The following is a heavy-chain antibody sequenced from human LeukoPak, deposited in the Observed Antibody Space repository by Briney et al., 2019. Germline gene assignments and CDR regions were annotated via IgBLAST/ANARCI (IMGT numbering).Heavy chain of an antibody. CDR3: ARARQLQY. Sequence: PGGSLRLSCAASGFTFSSIGMNWVRQAPGKGLEWVSFINSASTTIYYADSVKGRFTISRDNARNSLYLQMNSLRAEDTAVYYCARARQLQYWGQGTLVTVSS. V-gene: IGHV3-48*01. CDR1: GFTFSSIG. J-gene: IGHJ4*02. CDR2: INSASTTI. D-gene: IGHD2-2*02.